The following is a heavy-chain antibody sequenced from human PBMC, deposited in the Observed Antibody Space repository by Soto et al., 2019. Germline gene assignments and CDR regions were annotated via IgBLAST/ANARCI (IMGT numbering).Heavy chain of an antibody. CDR3: ARAKRNRFGIVGATTWFDP. CDR2: IYYSGST. D-gene: IGHD1-26*01. CDR1: GGSISSYY. V-gene: IGHV4-59*01. J-gene: IGHJ5*02. Sequence: QVQLQESGPGLVKPSETLSLTCTVSGGSISSYYWSWIRQPPGKGLEWIGYIYYSGSTNYKPSLKSRVTISVATSKNQFSLKLSSVTAADTAVYYCARAKRNRFGIVGATTWFDPWGQGTLVTVSS.